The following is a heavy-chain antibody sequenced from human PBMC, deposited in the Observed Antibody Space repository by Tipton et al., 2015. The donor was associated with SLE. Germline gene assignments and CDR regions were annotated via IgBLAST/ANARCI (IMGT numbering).Heavy chain of an antibody. CDR2: IYYSGST. J-gene: IGHJ6*03. V-gene: IGHV4-59*02. CDR1: GDSVSSSY. Sequence: TLSLTCTVSGDSVSSSYWSWIRQTPGSGLEWIAYIYYSGSTYYNPSLKSRVTMSVDTSKNQFSLKLGSVTAADTAVYYCARVTHIYYSYYMDVWGKGTTVTVSS. CDR3: ARVTHIYYSYYMDV.